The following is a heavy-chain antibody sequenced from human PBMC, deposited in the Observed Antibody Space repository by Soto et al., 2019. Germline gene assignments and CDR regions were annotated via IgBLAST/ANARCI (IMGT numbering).Heavy chain of an antibody. J-gene: IGHJ6*02. D-gene: IGHD6-6*01. V-gene: IGHV4-31*03. Sequence: TLSPTCPVSSDSLNSGGYYWSWIRQHPGKGLEWIGYIYSNGDTYYNPSLKSRVTISVDTSKNQFSLNLTSVTAADTAVYYCARRGGSSSGYYYYAMDVWGQGTTVTVSS. CDR1: SDSLNSGGYY. CDR3: ARRGGSSSGYYYYAMDV. CDR2: IYSNGDT.